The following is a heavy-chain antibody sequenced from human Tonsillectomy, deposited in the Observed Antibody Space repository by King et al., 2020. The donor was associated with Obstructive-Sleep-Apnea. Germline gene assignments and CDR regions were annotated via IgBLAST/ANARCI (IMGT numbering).Heavy chain of an antibody. CDR2: IKQDGNEK. CDR1: GFTFSSYW. CDR3: ARSVLYGDYALDD. D-gene: IGHD4-17*01. Sequence: VQLVESGGGLVQPGGSLRLSCAASGFTFSSYWMNWVRQAPGKGLEWVANIKQDGNEKYYVDSVQGRFSISRDNAKNSLYLQMNSLRAEDTAVYYCARSVLYGDYALDDWGQGTLVTVSS. V-gene: IGHV3-7*03. J-gene: IGHJ4*02.